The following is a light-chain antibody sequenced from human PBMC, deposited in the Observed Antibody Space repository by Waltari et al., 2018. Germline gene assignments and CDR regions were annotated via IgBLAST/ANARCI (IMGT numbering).Light chain of an antibody. CDR2: DVS. Sequence: QSALTPPTSASGSPGQSVTISCTGTTRDVASYHYAPRYQQYPGKVPQLLIYDVSDRPSGVSSRFSGSKSGNTASLTISGLQADDEADYYCNSYTGSSSWMFGGGTKLTVL. CDR3: NSYTGSSSWM. J-gene: IGLJ3*02. V-gene: IGLV2-14*01. CDR1: TRDVASYHY.